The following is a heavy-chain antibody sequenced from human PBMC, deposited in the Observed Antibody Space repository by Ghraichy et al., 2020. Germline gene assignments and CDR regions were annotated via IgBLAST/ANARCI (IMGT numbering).Heavy chain of an antibody. V-gene: IGHV3-30*18. Sequence: GESLRLSCAASGFTFSSYGMHWVRQAPGKGLEWVAVISYDGSNKYYADSVKGRFTISRDNSKNTLYLQMNSLRAEDTAVYYCAKDIRYCSSTSCSPLDYYYYGMDVWGQGTTVTVSS. CDR1: GFTFSSYG. J-gene: IGHJ6*02. CDR2: ISYDGSNK. D-gene: IGHD2-2*01. CDR3: AKDIRYCSSTSCSPLDYYYYGMDV.